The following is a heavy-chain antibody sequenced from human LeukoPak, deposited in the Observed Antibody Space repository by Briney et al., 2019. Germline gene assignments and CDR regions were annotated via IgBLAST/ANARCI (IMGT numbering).Heavy chain of an antibody. V-gene: IGHV3-23*01. Sequence: GGSLRLSCAASGFTFSVTAMTWVRQAPGKGLEWVSLIGASGESTYYADSVKGRFTISRDNSKNTLSLQMNSLRVEDTAMYFCAKDIQLSTWGLGTMVTVSS. D-gene: IGHD5-24*01. CDR2: IGASGEST. CDR1: GFTFSVTA. J-gene: IGHJ3*01. CDR3: AKDIQLST.